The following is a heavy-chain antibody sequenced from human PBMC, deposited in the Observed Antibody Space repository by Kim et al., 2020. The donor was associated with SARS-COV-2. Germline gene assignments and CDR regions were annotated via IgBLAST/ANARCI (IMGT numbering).Heavy chain of an antibody. V-gene: IGHV4-39*01. D-gene: IGHD2-2*01. J-gene: IGHJ6*03. CDR1: GGSISSSSYY. CDR3: ARLSHCSSTSCSLDLYYYYYMDV. Sequence: SETLSLTCTVSGGSISSSSYYWGWIRQPPGKGLEWIGSIYYSGSTYYNPSLKSRVTISVDTSKNQFSLKLSSVTAADTAVYYCARLSHCSSTSCSLDLYYYYYMDVWGKGTTVTVSS. CDR2: IYYSGST.